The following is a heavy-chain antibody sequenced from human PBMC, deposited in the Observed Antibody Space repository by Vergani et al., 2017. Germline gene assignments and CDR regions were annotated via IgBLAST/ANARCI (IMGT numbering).Heavy chain of an antibody. Sequence: EVQLLESGGGLVQPGGSLRLSCAASGFTFSSYAMSWVRQAPGKGREWVSAISGSGGSTFYADTVKGRFTIPSDNSKNTLYLQMNSLRAGDTAVYYCAKIAVAGRGDFDYWGQGTLGTVSS. D-gene: IGHD6-19*01. J-gene: IGHJ4*02. V-gene: IGHV3-23*01. CDR1: GFTFSSYA. CDR2: ISGSGGST. CDR3: AKIAVAGRGDFDY.